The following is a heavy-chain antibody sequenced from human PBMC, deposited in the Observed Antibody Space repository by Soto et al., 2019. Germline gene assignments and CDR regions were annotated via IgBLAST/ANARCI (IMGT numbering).Heavy chain of an antibody. V-gene: IGHV1-69*13. J-gene: IGHJ4*02. Sequence: SVNVSCKASGGTFSSYAISWVRQAPGQGLEWMGGIIPIFGTANYAQKFQGRVTITADESTSTAYMELSSLRSEDTAVYYCARGGPDIVATINFKFAFDYWGQGTLVTVSS. CDR3: ARGGPDIVATINFKFAFDY. CDR1: GGTFSSYA. D-gene: IGHD5-12*01. CDR2: IIPIFGTA.